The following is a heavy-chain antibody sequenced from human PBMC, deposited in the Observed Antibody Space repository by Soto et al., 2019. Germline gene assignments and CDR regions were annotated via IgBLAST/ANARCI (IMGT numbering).Heavy chain of an antibody. CDR2: ILPDETG. Sequence: EGSLRLSCATSGFAFSTYAMTWVRQVPGRGLEWVSTILPDETGFYTVSVKGRFTISRDNFRGILYLQMNDLWVEDAAIYFCAKDRLPTSGQRFYFDSWGQGSLVTVSS. J-gene: IGHJ4*02. V-gene: IGHV3-23*01. CDR3: AKDRLPTSGQRFYFDS. D-gene: IGHD2-15*01. CDR1: GFAFSTYA.